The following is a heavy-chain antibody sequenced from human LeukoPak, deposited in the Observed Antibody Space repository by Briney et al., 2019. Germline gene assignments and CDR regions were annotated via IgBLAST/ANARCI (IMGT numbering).Heavy chain of an antibody. CDR1: GLTFSNFW. J-gene: IGHJ4*02. CDR2: IKNDGRTT. D-gene: IGHD5-18*01. V-gene: IGHV3-74*01. Sequence: PGGSLRLSCAASGLTFSNFWMHWVRQAPGKGLVWVSLIKNDGRTTIYADSVKGRFTISRDNGKNTVYLQMNSLRTEDTAVYYCATGHGYGYEFWGQGTLVTVSS. CDR3: ATGHGYGYEF.